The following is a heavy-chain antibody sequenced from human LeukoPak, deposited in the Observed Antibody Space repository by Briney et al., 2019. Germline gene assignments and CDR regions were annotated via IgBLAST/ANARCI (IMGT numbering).Heavy chain of an antibody. CDR3: AKARQSSGYYLDFDY. J-gene: IGHJ4*02. V-gene: IGHV3-23*01. CDR2: ISGSGGST. Sequence: PGGSLRLSCAASGFTFSSYGMSWVRQGPGKGLEWVSAISGSGGSTYYADSVKGRFTISRDNSKNTLYLQMNSLRAEDTAVYYCAKARQSSGYYLDFDYWGQGTLVTVSS. CDR1: GFTFSSYG. D-gene: IGHD3-22*01.